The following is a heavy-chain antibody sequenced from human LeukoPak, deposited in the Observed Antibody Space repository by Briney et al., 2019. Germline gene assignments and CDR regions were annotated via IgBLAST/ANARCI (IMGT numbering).Heavy chain of an antibody. CDR1: GFTFSSYG. V-gene: IGHV3-30*18. Sequence: GGSLRLSCAASGFTFSSYGMHWVRQAPGKGLEWVAVISYDGSNKYYADSVKGRFTISRDNSKNTLYLQMNSLRAEDTAVYYCAKDLNPYGGNFFDYWGQGTLVTVSS. CDR2: ISYDGSNK. D-gene: IGHD4-23*01. J-gene: IGHJ4*02. CDR3: AKDLNPYGGNFFDY.